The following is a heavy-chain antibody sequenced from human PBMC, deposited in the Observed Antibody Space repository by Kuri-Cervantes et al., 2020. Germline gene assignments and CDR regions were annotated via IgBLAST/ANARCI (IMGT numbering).Heavy chain of an antibody. CDR1: GFTFSNAW. Sequence: GGSLRLSCAASGFTFSNAWMSWVRQAPGKGLEWVGRIKSKTGGGTTDYAAPVKGGFTISRDDSKNTLYLQMNSLKTEDTAVYYCLSLYFDLPPWFGYWGQGTLVTVSS. CDR3: LSLYFDLPPWFGY. D-gene: IGHD3-9*01. CDR2: IKSKTGGGTT. J-gene: IGHJ4*02. V-gene: IGHV3-15*01.